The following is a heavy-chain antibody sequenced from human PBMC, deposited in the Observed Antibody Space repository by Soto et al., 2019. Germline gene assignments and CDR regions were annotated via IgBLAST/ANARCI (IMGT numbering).Heavy chain of an antibody. V-gene: IGHV1-18*01. Sequence: QVQLVQSGAEVKQPGASVKVSCKASGYTFTTYGISWVRQAPGQGLEWMGWISAYNGNTNYAQKLQGRVTMTTDTSTSRADMELRSLQSDDTAVYYCARDPEMASRWYYYYHYGMDVWGQGTTVTVSS. D-gene: IGHD6-13*01. J-gene: IGHJ6*02. CDR2: ISAYNGNT. CDR3: ARDPEMASRWYYYYHYGMDV. CDR1: GYTFTTYG.